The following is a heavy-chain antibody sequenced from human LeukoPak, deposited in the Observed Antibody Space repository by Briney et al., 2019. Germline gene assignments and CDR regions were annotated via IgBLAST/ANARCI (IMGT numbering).Heavy chain of an antibody. D-gene: IGHD6-13*01. CDR1: GFTFSSYA. Sequence: GESLRLSCAASGFTFSSYAMTWVCQAPGKGLEWVSDISGSGGSTNYADSVKGRFTISRDNSKNTLYLQMNRLRAEDTAVYYCAKSFNILSSSWYLSFDYWGQGTLVTVSS. V-gene: IGHV3-23*01. CDR3: AKSFNILSSSWYLSFDY. CDR2: ISGSGGST. J-gene: IGHJ4*02.